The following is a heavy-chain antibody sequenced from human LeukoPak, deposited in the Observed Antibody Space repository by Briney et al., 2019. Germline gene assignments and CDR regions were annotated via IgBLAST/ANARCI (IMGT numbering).Heavy chain of an antibody. Sequence: GSLRLSCAASGFTFSGSAMHWVRQPPGKGLEWIGSIFYSGRTYYNPSLKSRVTMSVDTSKNQFSLRLSSVNAADTAVYYCARGQPWLPHWGQGSLVTVSS. J-gene: IGHJ4*02. CDR2: IFYSGRT. CDR3: ARGQPWLPH. D-gene: IGHD5-24*01. CDR1: GFTFSGSA. V-gene: IGHV4-38-2*01.